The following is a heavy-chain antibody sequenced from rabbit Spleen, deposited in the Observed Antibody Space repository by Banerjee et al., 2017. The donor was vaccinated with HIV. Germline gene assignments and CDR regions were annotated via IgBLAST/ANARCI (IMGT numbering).Heavy chain of an antibody. CDR1: GFTLTNYY. D-gene: IGHD6-1*01. CDR3: ARYDGSNTYGGNL. Sequence: QEQLVESGGDLVKPGASLTLTCKASGFTLTNYYICWVRQAPGKGLEWIGCIYTGSSDSTYYASWAKGRFTITKPSSTTVTLQMTGLTAADTATYFCARYDGSNTYGGNLWGQGTLVTVS. V-gene: IGHV1S45*01. J-gene: IGHJ4*01. CDR2: IYTGSSDST.